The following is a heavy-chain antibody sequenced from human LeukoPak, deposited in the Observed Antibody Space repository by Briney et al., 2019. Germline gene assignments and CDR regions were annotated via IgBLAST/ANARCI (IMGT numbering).Heavy chain of an antibody. V-gene: IGHV5-51*01. CDR3: ATSRYGVEAVDFQR. CDR1: GYSFTNYW. CDR2: IYPGDSDI. J-gene: IGHJ1*01. D-gene: IGHD6-13*01. Sequence: PGESLKISCKGSGYSFTNYWIGWVRQKPGKGLECMGIIYPGDSDIRYSPSFQGQVTISVDKSIRTAYLQWRSLKASDTAMYYCATSRYGVEAVDFQRWGQGTLVSVSS.